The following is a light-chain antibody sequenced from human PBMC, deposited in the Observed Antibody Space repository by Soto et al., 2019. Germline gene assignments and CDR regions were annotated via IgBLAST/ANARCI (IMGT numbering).Light chain of an antibody. Sequence: DIQMTQSPSTMSAPVGDRVPITCRASQSSSSWLAWYQQKPGKAPKLLIYDASSLESGVPSRFSGSGSGTEFTLTISSLQPDDFATYYCQQYNSYLTFGQGTKVDIK. CDR2: DAS. V-gene: IGKV1-5*01. J-gene: IGKJ1*01. CDR1: QSSSSW. CDR3: QQYNSYLT.